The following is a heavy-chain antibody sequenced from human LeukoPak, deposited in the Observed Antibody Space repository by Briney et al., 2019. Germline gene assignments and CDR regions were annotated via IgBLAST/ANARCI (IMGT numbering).Heavy chain of an antibody. CDR3: ARKGYCSGGSCYYHFDX. CDR2: IYYSGIT. D-gene: IGHD2-15*01. Sequence: SETLSLTCAVSGGSISPYHWSWIRQPPGKGLEWIGYIYYSGITNYNPFLKSRVTMSVDKSKNQFSLKLTSVTAADTAVYYCARKGYCSGGSCYYHFDXXXXGTLVAVSS. J-gene: IGHJ4*02. V-gene: IGHV4-59*08. CDR1: GGSISPYH.